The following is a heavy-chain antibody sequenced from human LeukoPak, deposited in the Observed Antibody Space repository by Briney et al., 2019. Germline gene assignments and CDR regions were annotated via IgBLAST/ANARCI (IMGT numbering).Heavy chain of an antibody. CDR1: GYTFTGYY. CDR2: VNPNSGGT. V-gene: IGHV1-2*06. Sequence: ASVKVSCKASGYTFTGYYMHWVRQAPGQGLEWMGRVNPNSGGTNYAQKFQGRVTMTRDTSISTAYMELSRLRSDDTAVYYCARAAEMSGSYYDQYFQHWGQGTLVTVSS. D-gene: IGHD1-26*01. J-gene: IGHJ1*01. CDR3: ARAAEMSGSYYDQYFQH.